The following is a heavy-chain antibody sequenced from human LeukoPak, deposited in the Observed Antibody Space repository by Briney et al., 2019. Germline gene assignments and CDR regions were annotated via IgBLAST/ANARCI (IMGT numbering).Heavy chain of an antibody. V-gene: IGHV3-43*01. Sequence: PGGSLRLSCAASGFTFSSYGMHWVRQAPGKGLEWVSLINWTGGGTYYADSVKGRFTISGDNSKNSLYLQMNSLRTEDTALYYCAKDNGTNYSYYYAMDVWGQGTTVTVSS. CDR2: INWTGGGT. D-gene: IGHD2-2*01. J-gene: IGHJ6*02. CDR3: AKDNGTNYSYYYAMDV. CDR1: GFTFSSYG.